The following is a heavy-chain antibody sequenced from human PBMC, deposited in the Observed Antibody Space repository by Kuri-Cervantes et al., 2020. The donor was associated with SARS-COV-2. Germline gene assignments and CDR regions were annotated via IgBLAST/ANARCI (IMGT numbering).Heavy chain of an antibody. CDR2: IYYSGTT. D-gene: IGHD6-19*01. V-gene: IGHV4-39*01. J-gene: IGHJ6*02. CDR3: ARHGAVVGGYYYPMDV. Sequence: SETLSLTCTASGGSIRSSSYYWGWIRQPPGKDLEWIGSIYYSGTTYYNPSLKSRVTISIDTSKNQFSPELNSVTAADTSVYYCARHGAVVGGYYYPMDVWGQGTTVTVSS. CDR1: GGSIRSSSYY.